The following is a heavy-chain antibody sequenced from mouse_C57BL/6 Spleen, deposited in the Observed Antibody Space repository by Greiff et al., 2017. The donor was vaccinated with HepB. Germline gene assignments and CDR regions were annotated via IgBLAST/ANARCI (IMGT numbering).Heavy chain of an antibody. CDR3: TRFPYEFYAMDY. D-gene: IGHD2-3*01. J-gene: IGHJ4*01. Sequence: QVQLQQSGAELVRPGASVTLSCKASGYTFTDYEMHWVKQTPVHGLEWIGAIDPETGGTAYNQKFKGKAILTADKSSSTAYMELRRLTSEDSDVYYCTRFPYEFYAMDYWGQGTSVTVSS. CDR1: GYTFTDYE. CDR2: IDPETGGT. V-gene: IGHV1-15*01.